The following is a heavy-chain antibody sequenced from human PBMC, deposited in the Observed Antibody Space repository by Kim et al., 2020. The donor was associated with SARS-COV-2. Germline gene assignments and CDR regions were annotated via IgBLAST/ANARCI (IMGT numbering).Heavy chain of an antibody. V-gene: IGHV1-3*01. J-gene: IGHJ3*02. D-gene: IGHD3-22*01. Sequence: ASVKVSCKASGYTFTSYAMHWVRQAPGQRLEWMGWINAGNGNTKYSQKFQGRVTITRDTSASTAYMELSSLRSEDTAVYYCASPHYDSSGYYYAGGYDAFDIWGQGTMVPVSS. CDR3: ASPHYDSSGYYYAGGYDAFDI. CDR2: INAGNGNT. CDR1: GYTFTSYA.